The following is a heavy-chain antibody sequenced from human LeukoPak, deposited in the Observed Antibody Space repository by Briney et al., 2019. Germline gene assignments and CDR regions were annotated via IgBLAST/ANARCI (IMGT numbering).Heavy chain of an antibody. CDR2: ISGSGGST. Sequence: PGGTLRLSCAASGFTFSSYGMSWVRQAPGKGLEWVSAISGSGGSTYYADSVKGRFTISRDNSKNTLYLQMNSLRADDTAVYYCAREVGANDYWGQGTLVTVSS. D-gene: IGHD1-26*01. J-gene: IGHJ4*02. CDR1: GFTFSSYG. CDR3: AREVGANDY. V-gene: IGHV3-23*01.